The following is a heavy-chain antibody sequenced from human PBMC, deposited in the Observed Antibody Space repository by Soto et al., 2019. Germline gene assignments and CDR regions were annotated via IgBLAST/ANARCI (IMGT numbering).Heavy chain of an antibody. V-gene: IGHV3-74*03. J-gene: IGHJ4*02. CDR3: ARVETCSSTSCYSGFDY. CDR2: INSDGSST. CDR1: GFTFSSYW. D-gene: IGHD2-2*01. Sequence: EVQLVESGGGLVQPGGSLRLSCAASGFTFSSYWMHWVRQAPGKGLVWVSRINSDGSSTTYADSVKGRFPISRDNPKNTLDLQMNNLRAEDTAVYYCARVETCSSTSCYSGFDYWGQGTLVNVSS.